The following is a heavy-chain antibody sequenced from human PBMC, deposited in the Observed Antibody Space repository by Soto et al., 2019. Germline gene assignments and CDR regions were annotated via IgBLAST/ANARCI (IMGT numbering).Heavy chain of an antibody. CDR3: AREMGACSDSSCYPGPYDS. Sequence: LRLSCAASGFTFTSYSMNWVRQAPGQGLEWVSYITSKSTTIKYADSVKGRFTVSRDNAKNSLYLQLNSLRDEDTAVYYCAREMGACSDSSCYPGPYDSWGQGTLVTVSS. J-gene: IGHJ5*02. CDR1: GFTFTSYS. V-gene: IGHV3-48*02. D-gene: IGHD3-16*01. CDR2: ITSKSTTI.